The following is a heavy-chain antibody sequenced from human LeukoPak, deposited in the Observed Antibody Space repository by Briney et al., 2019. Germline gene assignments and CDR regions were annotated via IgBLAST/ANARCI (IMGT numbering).Heavy chain of an antibody. V-gene: IGHV3-23*01. J-gene: IGHJ4*02. CDR2: ISGSGGST. Sequence: GGSLRLSCAASGFTFSSYAMSWVRQAPGKGLEWVSAISGSGGSTYYADSVKGRFTISRDNSKNTLYLQMNSLRAEDTAVYYCAKDIKIYDFRSGYSYWGQGTLVTVSS. D-gene: IGHD3-3*01. CDR3: AKDIKIYDFRSGYSY. CDR1: GFTFSSYA.